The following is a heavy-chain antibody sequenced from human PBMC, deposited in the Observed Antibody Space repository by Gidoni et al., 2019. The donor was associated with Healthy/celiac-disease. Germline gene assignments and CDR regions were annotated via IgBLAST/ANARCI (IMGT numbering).Heavy chain of an antibody. CDR3: ARDAGHIGNDY. D-gene: IGHD2-21*01. CDR1: GGSISSGGYY. CDR2: PYYSGST. V-gene: IGHV4-31*03. J-gene: IGHJ4*02. Sequence: QVQLQESGPGLVKPSQTLSLTGHVPGGSISSGGYYWSWIRQHPGKGLEWIGYPYYSGSTYYNPSLKSRVTISVDTSKNQFSLKLSSVTAADTAVYYCARDAGHIGNDYWGQGTLVTVSS.